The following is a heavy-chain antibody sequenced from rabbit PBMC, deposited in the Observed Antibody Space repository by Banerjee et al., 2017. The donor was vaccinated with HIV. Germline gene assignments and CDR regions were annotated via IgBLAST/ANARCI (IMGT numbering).Heavy chain of an antibody. CDR3: SRGAGSNGFEL. CDR1: GFSFSNKYV. D-gene: IGHD5-1*01. CDR2: INTSSGNT. V-gene: IGHV1S40*01. Sequence: QSLEESGGDLVKPEGSLTLTCTASGFSFSNKYVMCWVRQAPGKGLEWIACINTSSGNTVYASWAKGRFTISKTSSTTVTLQMTSLTDADTATYFCSRGAGSNGFELWGPGTLVTVS. J-gene: IGHJ6*01.